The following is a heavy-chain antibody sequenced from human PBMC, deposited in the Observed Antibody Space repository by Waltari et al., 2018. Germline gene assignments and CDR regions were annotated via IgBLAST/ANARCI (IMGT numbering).Heavy chain of an antibody. D-gene: IGHD2-21*01. CDR1: GGSISSHS. Sequence: QVQLQESGPGLVKPSETLSLTCTVSGGSISSHSWSWIRQPPGKGLESCGRSCYSGSSYYSPSVKSRVTISVDTSKNQSSLKLRSVTAADAAVYYWARRPLGRAIANGHFDYWGQGTLVTVSS. CDR2: SCYSGSS. J-gene: IGHJ4*02. V-gene: IGHV4-59*11. CDR3: ARRPLGRAIANGHFDY.